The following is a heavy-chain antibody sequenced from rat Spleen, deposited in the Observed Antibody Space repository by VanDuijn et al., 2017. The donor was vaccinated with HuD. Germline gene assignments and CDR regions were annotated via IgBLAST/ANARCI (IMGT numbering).Heavy chain of an antibody. CDR1: GYSITSSYR. Sequence: VQLKESGPGLVQPSQSLSLTCSVTGYSITSSYRWNWIRKFPGNKLEWMGYINSAGSTNYNPSLRSRISITRDTSKNQFFLQVNSVTTEDTATYYCARSGGGYGFAYWGQGTLVTVSS. CDR3: ARSGGGYGFAY. V-gene: IGHV3-3*01. D-gene: IGHD1-11*01. J-gene: IGHJ3*01. CDR2: INSAGST.